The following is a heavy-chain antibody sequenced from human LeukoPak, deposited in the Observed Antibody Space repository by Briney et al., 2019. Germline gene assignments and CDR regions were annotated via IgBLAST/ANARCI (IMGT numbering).Heavy chain of an antibody. V-gene: IGHV3-21*01. Sequence: GGSLRLSCAASGFTFSSYSMNWVRQAPGKGLEWVSSISSSSSYIYYADSVKGRFTISRDNSKNTLYLQMSSLRAEDTAVYYCAKARPAVSYGDYADYFDYWGQGTLVTVSS. CDR2: ISSSSSYI. CDR3: AKARPAVSYGDYADYFDY. J-gene: IGHJ4*02. CDR1: GFTFSSYS. D-gene: IGHD4-17*01.